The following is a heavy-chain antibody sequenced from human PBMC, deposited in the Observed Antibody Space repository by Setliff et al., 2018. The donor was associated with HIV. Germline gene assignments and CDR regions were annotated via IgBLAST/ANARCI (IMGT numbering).Heavy chain of an antibody. V-gene: IGHV1-46*01. J-gene: IGHJ6*02. CDR3: ARDGRAVTSLMVVVSLKNGMDV. CDR1: GYIFTSYY. CDR2: VDPSGGST. D-gene: IGHD3-22*01. Sequence: ASVKVSCKASGYIFTSYYMHWLRQVPGQGLEWMGIVDPSGGSTHYAQRFEGRVTMTRDTSTSTFHMELSSLTSEDRAIYYCARDGRAVTSLMVVVSLKNGMDVWGQGTTVTVSS.